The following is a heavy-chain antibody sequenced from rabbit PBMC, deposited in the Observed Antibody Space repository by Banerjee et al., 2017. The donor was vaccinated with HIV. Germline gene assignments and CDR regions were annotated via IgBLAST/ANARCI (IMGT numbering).Heavy chain of an antibody. V-gene: IGHV1S45*01. Sequence: QEQLVESGGGLVKPGASLTLSCKASGFSFSDKYVMWWVRQAPGKGLEWIACIGAGSSGTTYYASWAKGRFTISKTSSTTVTLQMTSLTAADTATYFCARNVGYGYGGWGPGTLVTVS. J-gene: IGHJ6*01. D-gene: IGHD6-1*01. CDR1: GFSFSDKYV. CDR3: ARNVGYGYGG. CDR2: IGAGSSGTT.